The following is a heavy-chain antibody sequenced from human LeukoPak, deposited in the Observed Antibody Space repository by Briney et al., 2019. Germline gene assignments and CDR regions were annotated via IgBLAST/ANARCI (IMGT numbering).Heavy chain of an antibody. Sequence: SETLSLTCTVSGGSISSYHWSWIRQPAGKGLEWIGRIYTSGSTNYNPSLKSRVTMSVDTSKNQFSLKLSSVTAADTAVYYCAREVVVVVPAATVWFDPWGQGTLVTVSS. CDR1: GGSISSYH. V-gene: IGHV4-4*07. CDR2: IYTSGST. CDR3: AREVVVVVPAATVWFDP. J-gene: IGHJ5*02. D-gene: IGHD2-2*01.